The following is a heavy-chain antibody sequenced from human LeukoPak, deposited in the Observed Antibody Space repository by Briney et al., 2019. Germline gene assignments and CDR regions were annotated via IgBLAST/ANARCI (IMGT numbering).Heavy chain of an antibody. CDR2: INPSGGST. J-gene: IGHJ4*02. CDR1: GGTFSSYG. Sequence: ASVKVSCKASGGTFSSYGINWMRQAPGQGLEWMGIINPSGGSTSYAQKFQGRVTMTRDTSTSTVYMELSSLRSEDTAVYYCARGPRLAYWGQGTLVTVSS. CDR3: ARGPRLAY. D-gene: IGHD5/OR15-5a*01. V-gene: IGHV1-46*01.